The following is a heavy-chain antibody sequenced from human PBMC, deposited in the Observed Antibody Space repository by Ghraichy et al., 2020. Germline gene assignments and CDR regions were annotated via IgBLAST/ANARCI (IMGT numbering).Heavy chain of an antibody. Sequence: SETLSLTCTVSGASISVRNYYWAWIRQPPGQGLEWIGMIHYSGTTYYKSSLKRRITISVDTAKDQFSLKLNSMTAADTAVYFCARDRSLRSGESDFWGPGTLVTVSS. D-gene: IGHD3-16*01. V-gene: IGHV4-39*07. CDR2: IHYSGTT. J-gene: IGHJ3*01. CDR3: ARDRSLRSGESDF. CDR1: GASISVRNYY.